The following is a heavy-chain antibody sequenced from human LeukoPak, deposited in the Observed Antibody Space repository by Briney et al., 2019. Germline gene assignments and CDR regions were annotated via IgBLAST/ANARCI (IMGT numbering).Heavy chain of an antibody. CDR2: IYYSGST. J-gene: IGHJ4*02. V-gene: IGHV4-59*01. D-gene: IGHD3-22*01. CDR1: GGSISSYY. CDR3: ARSYDSSGYYFDY. Sequence: SETLSLTCTVSGGSISSYYWSWIRQPPGKGLEWIGYIYYSGSTNYHPSLKSRVTISVDTSKNQFSLKLSSVTAADTAVYYCARSYDSSGYYFDYWGQGTLVTVSS.